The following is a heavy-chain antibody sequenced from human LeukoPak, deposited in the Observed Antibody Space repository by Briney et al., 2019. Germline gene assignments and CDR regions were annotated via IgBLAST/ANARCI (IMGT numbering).Heavy chain of an antibody. J-gene: IGHJ4*02. D-gene: IGHD5-18*01. V-gene: IGHV1-46*01. CDR3: ARDPSGYSYGHGFDY. CDR1: GYTFTSYY. Sequence: ASVKVSCKASGYTFTSYYMHWVRQAPGQGLEWMGIINPSGGSTSYAQKFQGRVTMTRDTSTSTVYMELSRLRSEDTAVYYCARDPSGYSYGHGFDYWGQGTLVTVSS. CDR2: INPSGGST.